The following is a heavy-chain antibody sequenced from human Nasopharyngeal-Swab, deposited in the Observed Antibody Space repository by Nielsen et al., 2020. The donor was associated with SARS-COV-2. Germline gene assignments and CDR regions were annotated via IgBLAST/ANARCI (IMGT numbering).Heavy chain of an antibody. Sequence: SETLSLTCTVSGGSISSYYWSWIRQPPGKGLEWIGYIYYSGSTNYNPSLKSRVTISVDTSKNQFSLKLSSVTAAGTAVYYCARGTTAAESYDFDYWGQGTLVTVSS. V-gene: IGHV4-59*01. CDR3: ARGTTAAESYDFDY. D-gene: IGHD1-7*01. J-gene: IGHJ4*02. CDR1: GGSISSYY. CDR2: IYYSGST.